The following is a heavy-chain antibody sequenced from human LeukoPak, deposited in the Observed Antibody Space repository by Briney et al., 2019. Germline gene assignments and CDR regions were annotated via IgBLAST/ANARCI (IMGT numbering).Heavy chain of an antibody. CDR2: FDPEVDET. Sequence: ASVKVSCKASGYTFTTYYMHWVRQAPGQGLEWMGGFDPEVDETTYAQKFQGRVTMTRDTSTSTVYMELSSLRSEDTAVYYCARDRLRWKIRGYYYMDVWGKGTTVTISS. V-gene: IGHV1-46*01. CDR1: GYTFTTYY. J-gene: IGHJ6*03. CDR3: ARDRLRWKIRGYYYMDV. D-gene: IGHD4-23*01.